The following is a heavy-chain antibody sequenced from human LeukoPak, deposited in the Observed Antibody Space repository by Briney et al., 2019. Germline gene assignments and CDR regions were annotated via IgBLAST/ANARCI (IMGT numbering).Heavy chain of an antibody. V-gene: IGHV4-39*01. J-gene: IGHJ4*02. CDR1: GDSVSSTTSY. D-gene: IGHD6-19*01. CDR3: ARQLAGLFFNS. Sequence: PSETLSLTCTVSGDSVSSTTSYWTWIRQPPGQGLEHIGSIFYSGITFYNPSLKSRVTMSVDTSKNQFSLKLNSVTAADTAVYFCARQLAGLFFNSWGQGTLVAVSS. CDR2: IFYSGIT.